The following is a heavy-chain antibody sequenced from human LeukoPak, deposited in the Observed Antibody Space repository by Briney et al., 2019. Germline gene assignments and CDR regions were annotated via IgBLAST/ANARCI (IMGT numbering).Heavy chain of an antibody. CDR1: GYTFTSYG. Sequence: ASVKVSCKASGYTFTSYGISWVRQAPGQGLEWMGWISAYNGNTNYAQKLQGRVTITTDTSTSTAYMDLRSLRSDDTAVYYCARDGNGGDYVWGSYRYTMDYYYYGMDVWGQGTTVTVSS. CDR2: ISAYNGNT. CDR3: ARDGNGGDYVWGSYRYTMDYYYYGMDV. J-gene: IGHJ6*02. V-gene: IGHV1-18*01. D-gene: IGHD3-16*02.